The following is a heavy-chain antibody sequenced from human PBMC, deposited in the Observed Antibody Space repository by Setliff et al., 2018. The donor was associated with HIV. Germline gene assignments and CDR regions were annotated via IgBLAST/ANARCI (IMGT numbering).Heavy chain of an antibody. CDR1: GGSISSYY. J-gene: IGHJ4*02. V-gene: IGHV4-59*08. CDR2: VYYTGST. Sequence: ETLSLTCTVSGGSISSYYWSWIRQPPGKGLEWIGYVYYTGSTNYNPSLKSRVTISIDTSKNQFSLKLSSVTAADTAVYYCAREPTLYCGGDCYFDYWGQGTLVTVSS. D-gene: IGHD2-21*02. CDR3: AREPTLYCGGDCYFDY.